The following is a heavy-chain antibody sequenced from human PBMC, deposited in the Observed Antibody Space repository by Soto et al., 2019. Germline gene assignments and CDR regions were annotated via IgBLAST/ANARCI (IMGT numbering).Heavy chain of an antibody. Sequence: SEALAPPRAGFGGVLRGLSLVWIRQPPGKGLEWIGEINHSGSTNYNPSLKSRVTISVDTSKNQFSLKLSSVTAADTAVYYCAGHPHYYYGMDVWGQGTTVTVSS. CDR1: GGVLRGLS. J-gene: IGHJ6*02. CDR3: AGHPHYYYGMDV. CDR2: INHSGST. V-gene: IGHV4-34*01.